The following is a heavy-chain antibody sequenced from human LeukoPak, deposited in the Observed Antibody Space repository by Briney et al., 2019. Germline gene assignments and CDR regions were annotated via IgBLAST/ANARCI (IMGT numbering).Heavy chain of an antibody. Sequence: GGSLRLSCAASGFTFSDYYMRWIRQAPGKGLEWVSYISGYSYTDYADSVKGRFTIFRDNAKNSLYLHMNSLRAEDTAVYYCAGDGATSGSSFYHWGQGILVTVSS. V-gene: IGHV3-11*05. D-gene: IGHD2/OR15-2a*01. CDR3: AGDGATSGSSFYH. CDR1: GFTFSDYY. J-gene: IGHJ4*02. CDR2: ISGYSYT.